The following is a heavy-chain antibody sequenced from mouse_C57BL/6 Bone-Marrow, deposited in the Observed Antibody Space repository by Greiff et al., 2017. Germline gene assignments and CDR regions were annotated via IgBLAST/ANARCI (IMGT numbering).Heavy chain of an antibody. CDR2: ISSGGSYT. V-gene: IGHV5-6*01. CDR3: ARGGGYWFSY. D-gene: IGHD1-1*02. J-gene: IGHJ3*01. Sequence: EVQLVESGGDLVKPGGSLKLSCAASGFTFSSYGMSWVRQTPDKRLEWVATISSGGSYTYYPDSVKGRFTISRDNAKNTRYLEMSGLKSEETTMYYCARGGGYWFSYWGQGTLVSVSA. CDR1: GFTFSSYG.